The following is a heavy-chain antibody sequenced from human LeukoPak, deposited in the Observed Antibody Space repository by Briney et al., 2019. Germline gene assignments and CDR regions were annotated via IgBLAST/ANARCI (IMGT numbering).Heavy chain of an antibody. V-gene: IGHV3-11*01. CDR1: GFIFSNYY. CDR3: ATGSKIREADY. D-gene: IGHD3-10*01. J-gene: IGHJ4*02. CDR2: ICGGGNYI. Sequence: GGSLRLSCAVSGFIFSNYYMSWVRQAPEKGLEWVSYICGGGNYINYADSVKGRFTISRDNAKNSLYLQMNSLRAEDTAVYYCATGSKIREADYWGQGTLVTVSS.